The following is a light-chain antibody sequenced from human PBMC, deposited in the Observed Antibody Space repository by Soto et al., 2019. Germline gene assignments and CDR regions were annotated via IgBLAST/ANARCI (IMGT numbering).Light chain of an antibody. J-gene: IGLJ3*02. CDR1: SSNIGSNT. Sequence: QSVLTQPPSASGAPGQTITISCSGSSSNIGSNTVDWYQHLPGTAPKLLIYSNNQRPSGVPDRFSGSKSGTSASLAISGLQSEDEADYYCAAWDDSLNVLFGGGTKLTVL. V-gene: IGLV1-44*01. CDR2: SNN. CDR3: AAWDDSLNVL.